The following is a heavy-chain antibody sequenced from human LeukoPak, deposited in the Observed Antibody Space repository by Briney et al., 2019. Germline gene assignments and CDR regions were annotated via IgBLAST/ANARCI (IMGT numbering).Heavy chain of an antibody. CDR1: GGSSSGYY. CDR2: INHSGST. J-gene: IGHJ4*02. Sequence: SETLSLTCAVYGGSSSGYYWSWIRQPPGKGLEWIGEINHSGSTNYNPSLKSRVTISVDTSKNQFSLKLSSVTAADTAVYYCARGRRVGSSSGLGYWGQGTLVTVSS. V-gene: IGHV4-34*01. CDR3: ARGRRVGSSSGLGY. D-gene: IGHD6-6*01.